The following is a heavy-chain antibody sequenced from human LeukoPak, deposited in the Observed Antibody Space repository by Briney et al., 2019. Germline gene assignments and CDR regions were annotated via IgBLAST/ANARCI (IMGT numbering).Heavy chain of an antibody. D-gene: IGHD5-12*01. V-gene: IGHV3-30*04. CDR1: GFTFSSYA. CDR3: ARDRDSGYDLWGYYYYYYMDV. CDR2: ISYDGSNK. J-gene: IGHJ6*03. Sequence: GGSLRLSCAASGFTFSSYAMHWVRQAPGKGLEWVAVISYDGSNKYYADSVKGRSTISRDNSKNTLYLQMISLRAEDTAVYYCARDRDSGYDLWGYYYYYYMDVWGKGTTVTVSS.